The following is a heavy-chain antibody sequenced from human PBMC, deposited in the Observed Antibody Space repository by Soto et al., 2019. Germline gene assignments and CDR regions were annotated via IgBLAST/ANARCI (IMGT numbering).Heavy chain of an antibody. D-gene: IGHD2-15*01. CDR3: ASPAPDGSVGYYYYGMDV. J-gene: IGHJ6*02. Sequence: PGGSLRLSCAASGFTFSSYSMNWVRQAPGKGLEWVSYISSSSSTIYYADSVKGRFTISRDNAKNSLYLQMNSLRAEDTAVYYCASPAPDGSVGYYYYGMDVWGQGTTVTVSS. CDR1: GFTFSSYS. V-gene: IGHV3-48*01. CDR2: ISSSSSTI.